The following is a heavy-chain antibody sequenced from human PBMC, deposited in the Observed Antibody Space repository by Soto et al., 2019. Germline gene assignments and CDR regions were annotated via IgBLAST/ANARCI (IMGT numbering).Heavy chain of an antibody. CDR1: GYSFTSYW. V-gene: IGHV5-10-1*01. J-gene: IGHJ4*02. CDR3: ARGGTNDGSSWYR. CDR2: IDPSDSYT. D-gene: IGHD6-13*01. Sequence: GESLKISSKASGYSFTSYWISWVRQMPGKGLEWMGRIDPSDSYTNYSASFQGHVTISADKSSSTAYLQWSSLKASDTAMYYCARGGTNDGSSWYRWGQGTLVTVSS.